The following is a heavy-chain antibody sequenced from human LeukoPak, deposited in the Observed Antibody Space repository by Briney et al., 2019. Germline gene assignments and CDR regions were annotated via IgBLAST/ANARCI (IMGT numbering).Heavy chain of an antibody. D-gene: IGHD3-10*01. CDR1: GYDFAGYW. J-gene: IGHJ2*01. Sequence: GESLKISCQVSGYDFAGYWIAWVRRMPGKGLEWMGIIYPGDSHTTYSPSLQGRVTISVDKSISTAYLQWSSLQASDTAMYYCAKQSYGDWDFDLWGRGTLVTVSS. CDR2: IYPGDSHT. V-gene: IGHV5-51*01. CDR3: AKQSYGDWDFDL.